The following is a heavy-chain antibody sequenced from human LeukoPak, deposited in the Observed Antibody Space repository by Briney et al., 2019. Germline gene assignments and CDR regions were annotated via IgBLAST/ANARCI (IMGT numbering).Heavy chain of an antibody. J-gene: IGHJ5*02. Sequence: HPGGSLRLSCAASGFTVSSNYMSWVRQAPGKGLEWVSVIYSGGSTYYADSVKGRFTISRDNSKNTLYLQMNSLRAEDTAVYYCARVNVLLGFDPWGQGTLVTVSS. CDR2: IYSGGST. CDR3: ARVNVLLGFDP. CDR1: GFTVSSNY. D-gene: IGHD3-10*01. V-gene: IGHV3-53*01.